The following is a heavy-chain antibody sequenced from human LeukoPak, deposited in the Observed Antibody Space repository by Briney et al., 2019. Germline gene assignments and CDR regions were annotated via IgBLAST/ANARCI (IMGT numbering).Heavy chain of an antibody. V-gene: IGHV4-61*09. Sequence: SETLSLPCIVSGGPINNESSSWTWIRQPAGRGLEWIGHVYASGATNYNPSLNGRVTLYVDTSKNQFSLKLTSVSAADTAVYYCARVWNVVNWYFDLWGRGTLVTVSS. D-gene: IGHD2-21*01. J-gene: IGHJ2*01. CDR2: VYASGAT. CDR3: ARVWNVVNWYFDL. CDR1: GGPINNESSS.